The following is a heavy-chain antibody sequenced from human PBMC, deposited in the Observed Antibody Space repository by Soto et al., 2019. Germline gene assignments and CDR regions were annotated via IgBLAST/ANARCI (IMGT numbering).Heavy chain of an antibody. V-gene: IGHV3-11*06. Sequence: LRLSCAASGFTFSDFYMTWVRQAPGKGLEWLSYISINSNHKEYGDSVKGRHTISRDNAKNSLYLQMNSLRADDTAVYYCVRGGGGGQFDYWGQGTLVTVSS. CDR1: GFTFSDFY. CDR2: ISINSNHK. D-gene: IGHD2-21*01. CDR3: VRGGGGGQFDY. J-gene: IGHJ4*02.